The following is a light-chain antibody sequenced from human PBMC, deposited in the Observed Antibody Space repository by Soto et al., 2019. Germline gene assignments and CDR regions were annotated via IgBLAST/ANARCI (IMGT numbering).Light chain of an antibody. V-gene: IGKV3-15*01. CDR2: GAS. Sequence: EVVMTRSPATLSVSPGERATLSCRASQSVTISLAWYQQKPGQAPTLLIYGASSRATGTPVRFSGSGSGTEFTPTISSLQSEDFAAYYCQQYNDWPRTFGQGT. CDR3: QQYNDWPRT. CDR1: QSVTIS. J-gene: IGKJ2*01.